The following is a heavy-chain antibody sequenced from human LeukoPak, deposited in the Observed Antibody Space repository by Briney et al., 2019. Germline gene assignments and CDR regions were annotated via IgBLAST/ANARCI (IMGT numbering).Heavy chain of an antibody. CDR1: GGSISSYY. J-gene: IGHJ4*02. CDR3: ARIPGDRPDD. D-gene: IGHD7-27*01. V-gene: IGHV4-59*01. Sequence: PSETLSLTCTVSGGSISSYYWTWIRQPPGKGLEWVGYMYFGERTNYNPSLKSRATISIDTSKKQFSLNLKSVTAADTAVYYCARIPGDRPDDWSQGTLVTVS. CDR2: MYFGERT.